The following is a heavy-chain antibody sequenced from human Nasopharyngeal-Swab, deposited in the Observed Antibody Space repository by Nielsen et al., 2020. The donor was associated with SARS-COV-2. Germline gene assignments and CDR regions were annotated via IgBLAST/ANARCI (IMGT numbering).Heavy chain of an antibody. J-gene: IGHJ4*02. V-gene: IGHV3-23*01. Sequence: GESLKISCAASGFTFSSYAMSWVRQAPGKGLEWVSAISGSGGSTYYADSVKGRFTISRDNSKNTLYLQMNSLRAEETAVYYCAKDPAAGNLDYWGQGTLVTVSS. CDR2: ISGSGGST. CDR3: AKDPAAGNLDY. CDR1: GFTFSSYA. D-gene: IGHD6-13*01.